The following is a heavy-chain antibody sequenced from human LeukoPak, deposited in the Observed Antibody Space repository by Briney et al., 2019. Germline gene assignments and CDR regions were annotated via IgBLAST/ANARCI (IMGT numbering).Heavy chain of an antibody. D-gene: IGHD1-26*01. CDR2: ISTSRGTI. J-gene: IGHJ4*02. Sequence: GGSLRLSCAASGFTFSSYNMNWVRQAPGKGLEWVSYISTSRGTINYADSVKGRFTISRDNAKNSLYLQMNSLRDEDTAVYFCAIERPVGATPGDFWGQGTLVTVSS. CDR3: AIERPVGATPGDF. V-gene: IGHV3-48*02. CDR1: GFTFSSYN.